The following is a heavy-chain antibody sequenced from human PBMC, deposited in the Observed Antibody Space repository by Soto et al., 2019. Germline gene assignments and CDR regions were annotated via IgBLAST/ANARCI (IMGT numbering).Heavy chain of an antibody. V-gene: IGHV4-39*01. Sequence: SETLSLTCAVSGGSISGSYCYWGWLRQSPGRGPEWIGSVFYTGFTSYNPSLESRVSVSVDTSKNQFSLKVSAVTAAGTAVYYCASSQKGYNWNYFDHWGQGALVTVS. CDR2: VFYTGFT. CDR3: ASSQKGYNWNYFDH. D-gene: IGHD1-20*01. CDR1: GGSISGSYCY. J-gene: IGHJ4*02.